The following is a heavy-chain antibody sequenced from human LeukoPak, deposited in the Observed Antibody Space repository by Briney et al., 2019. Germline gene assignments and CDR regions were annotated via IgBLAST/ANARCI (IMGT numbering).Heavy chain of an antibody. Sequence: ASVKVSCKASGYTFTSYAMHWVRQAPGQRLEWMGWINAGNGNTKYSQEFQGRVTITRDTSASTAYMELSSLRSEDMAVYYCARTLMGATPLLFDCWGQGTLVTVSS. J-gene: IGHJ4*02. V-gene: IGHV1-3*03. CDR2: INAGNGNT. CDR3: ARTLMGATPLLFDC. D-gene: IGHD1-26*01. CDR1: GYTFTSYA.